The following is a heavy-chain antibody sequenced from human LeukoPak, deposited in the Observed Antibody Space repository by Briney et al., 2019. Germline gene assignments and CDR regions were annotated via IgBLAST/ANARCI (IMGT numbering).Heavy chain of an antibody. V-gene: IGHV4-61*02. CDR1: GGSISSGGYS. D-gene: IGHD3-22*01. CDR3: ARDRVDSSGYYYYYGIDV. CDR2: LYTSGST. Sequence: SETLSLTCAVSGGSISSGGYSWSWIRQPAGKGLEWIGRLYTSGSTNYNPSLKSRLTMSADTSKNQFSLNLRSVTAADTAIYYCARDRVDSSGYYYYYGIDVWGQGTAVTVSS. J-gene: IGHJ6*02.